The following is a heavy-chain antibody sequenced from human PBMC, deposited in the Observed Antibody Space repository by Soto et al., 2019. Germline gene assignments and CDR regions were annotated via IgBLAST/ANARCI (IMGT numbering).Heavy chain of an antibody. CDR2: IYYSGST. J-gene: IGHJ6*02. V-gene: IGHV4-59*01. CDR3: ARDIMGTNYYYYGMDV. D-gene: IGHD2-8*01. CDR1: GGSISSYY. Sequence: SETLSLTCTVSGGSISSYYWSWIRQPPGKGLEWIGYIYYSGSTNYNPSLKSRVTISVDTSKNQFSLKLSSVTAADTAVYYCARDIMGTNYYYYGMDVWGQGTTVTVSS.